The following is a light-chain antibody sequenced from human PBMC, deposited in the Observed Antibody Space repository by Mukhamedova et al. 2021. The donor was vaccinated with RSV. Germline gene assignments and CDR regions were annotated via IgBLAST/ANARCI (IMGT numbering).Light chain of an antibody. Sequence: GGNNIGSKSVHWYQQKPGQAPVLFVYDDSDRSSGIPERFSGSNSGNTATLTISRVEAGDEADYYCQVWDSSSEHVVFGVGTRLTVL. V-gene: IGLV3-21*02. CDR2: DDS. CDR3: QVWDSSSEHVV. CDR1: NIGSKS. J-gene: IGLJ2*01.